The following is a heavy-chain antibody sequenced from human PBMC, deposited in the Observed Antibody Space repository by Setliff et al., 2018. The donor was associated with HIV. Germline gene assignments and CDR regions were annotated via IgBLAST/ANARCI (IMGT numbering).Heavy chain of an antibody. Sequence: PGVSLRLSCAASGFTFSSYAIHWVRQAPGKGLEWVAIISYDGSNKFYTDSVKGRFTISRDNSKNTLYLQMSSLTVEDTAVYYCARSPYGDYVDEFDYWGQGTLVTVSS. CDR1: GFTFSSYA. J-gene: IGHJ4*02. D-gene: IGHD4-17*01. CDR2: ISYDGSNK. V-gene: IGHV3-30*04. CDR3: ARSPYGDYVDEFDY.